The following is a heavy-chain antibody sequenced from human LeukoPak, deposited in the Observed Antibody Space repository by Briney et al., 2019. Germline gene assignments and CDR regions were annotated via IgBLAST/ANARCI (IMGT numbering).Heavy chain of an antibody. Sequence: PSETLSLTCTVSGGSISSSSYYWGWIRQPPGKGLEWIGSIYYSGSTYYNPSLKSRVTISVDTSKNQFSLKLSSVTAADTAVYYCAYIVVVPAAMTYVPDWYFDLWGRGTLVTVSS. CDR3: AYIVVVPAAMTYVPDWYFDL. CDR1: GGSISSSSYY. V-gene: IGHV4-39*01. J-gene: IGHJ2*01. CDR2: IYYSGST. D-gene: IGHD2-2*01.